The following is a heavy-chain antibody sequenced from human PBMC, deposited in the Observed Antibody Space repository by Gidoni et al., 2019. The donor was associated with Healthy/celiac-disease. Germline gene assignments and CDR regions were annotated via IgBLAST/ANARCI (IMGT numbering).Heavy chain of an antibody. V-gene: IGHV1-18*01. CDR3: ARDYYGSGSSPYFDY. CDR1: GYTFTSYG. CDR2: RSTYNGNT. Sequence: QVQLVQSGAEVKKPGASVKVSCKASGYTFTSYGISWVRQAPGQGLEWMGWRSTYNGNTNYAQKLQGRGTMTTDTSTSTAYMELRSLRSDDTDIYYCARDYYGSGSSPYFDYWGQGTLVTVST. D-gene: IGHD3-10*01. J-gene: IGHJ4*02.